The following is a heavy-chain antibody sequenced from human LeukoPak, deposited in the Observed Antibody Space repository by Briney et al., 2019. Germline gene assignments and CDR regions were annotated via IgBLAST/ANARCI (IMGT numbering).Heavy chain of an antibody. CDR2: ISSSGSTI. CDR3: ARSPVLRYFDCSEYYFDY. Sequence: GGSLRLSCAASGFTFSSYEMNWVRQAPGKGLEWVSYISSSGSTIYYADSVKGRFTISRDNAKNSLYLQMNSLRAEDTAVYYCARSPVLRYFDCSEYYFDYWGQGTLVTVSS. J-gene: IGHJ4*02. CDR1: GFTFSSYE. D-gene: IGHD3-9*01. V-gene: IGHV3-48*03.